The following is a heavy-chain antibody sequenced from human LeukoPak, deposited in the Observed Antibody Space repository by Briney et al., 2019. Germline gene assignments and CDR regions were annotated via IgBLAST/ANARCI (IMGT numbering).Heavy chain of an antibody. D-gene: IGHD3-16*01. CDR2: IYYSGST. V-gene: IGHV4-39*01. Sequence: SETLSLTCTVSRGSISSSSYCWGWIRQPPGKGLEWIGSIYYSGSTYYNPSLKSRVTISVDTSKNQFSLKLSSVTAADTAVYYCARHSDYVWTLEYWGQGTLVTISS. J-gene: IGHJ4*02. CDR3: ARHSDYVWTLEY. CDR1: RGSISSSSYC.